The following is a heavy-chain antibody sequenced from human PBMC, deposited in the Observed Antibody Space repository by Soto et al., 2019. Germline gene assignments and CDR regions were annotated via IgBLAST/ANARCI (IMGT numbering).Heavy chain of an antibody. J-gene: IGHJ4*02. CDR1: GFTVSSNY. D-gene: IGHD7-27*01. V-gene: IGHV3-53*01. CDR2: IYSGGST. Sequence: RSLRLACSASGFTVSSNYMSWVRQAPGKGLEWVSVIYSGGSTYYADSLKGRFTISRDNSKNTLYLQMNSLRAEDTAVYYCARELGASGLDYWGQGTLVTVSS. CDR3: ARELGASGLDY.